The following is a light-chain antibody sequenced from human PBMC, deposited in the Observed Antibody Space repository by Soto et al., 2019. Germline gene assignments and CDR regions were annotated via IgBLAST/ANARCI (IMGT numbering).Light chain of an antibody. V-gene: IGLV2-23*01. CDR3: CSYAVSSTFV. CDR2: EGS. CDR1: SSDVGSYNL. J-gene: IGLJ1*01. Sequence: QAVVTQPASVSGSPGQSITISCTGTSSDVGSYNLVSWYQQHPGKAPKLMIYEGSKWPSGVSNRFSGSKSGNTASLTISGLQAEDEADYYCCSYAVSSTFVFGTGTKVTVL.